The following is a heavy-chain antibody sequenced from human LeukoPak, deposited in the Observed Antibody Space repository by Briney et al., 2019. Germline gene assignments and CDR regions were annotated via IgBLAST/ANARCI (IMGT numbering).Heavy chain of an antibody. Sequence: GGSLRLSCTASGFTFGDYAMSWFRQAPGKGLEWVGFIRSKAYGGTTEYAASVKGRFTISRDDSKSIAYLQMNSLKTEDTAVYYCTRGIGQWLVPYYFDYWGQGTLVTVSS. CDR1: GFTFGDYA. V-gene: IGHV3-49*03. CDR2: IRSKAYGGTT. CDR3: TRGIGQWLVPYYFDY. D-gene: IGHD6-19*01. J-gene: IGHJ4*02.